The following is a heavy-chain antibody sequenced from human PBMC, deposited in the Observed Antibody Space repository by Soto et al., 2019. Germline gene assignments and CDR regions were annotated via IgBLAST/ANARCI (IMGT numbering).Heavy chain of an antibody. Sequence: EVQLVESGGGLVQPGGSLRLSCAASGFTFSSYSMNWVHQAPGKGLEWVSYISSSSSTIYYADSVKGRFTISRDNAKNSLYLQMNSLRDEDTAVYYCARGSDIVATISPPDYFDYWGQGTLVTVSS. CDR2: ISSSSSTI. CDR1: GFTFSSYS. D-gene: IGHD5-12*01. CDR3: ARGSDIVATISPPDYFDY. V-gene: IGHV3-48*02. J-gene: IGHJ4*02.